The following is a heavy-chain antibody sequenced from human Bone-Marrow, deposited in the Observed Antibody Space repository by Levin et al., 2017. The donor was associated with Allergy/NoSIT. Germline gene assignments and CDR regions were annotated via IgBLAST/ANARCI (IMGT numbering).Heavy chain of an antibody. CDR2: ISSSSSFI. D-gene: IGHD6-25*01. CDR1: GFTFSSYS. J-gene: IGHJ5*02. Sequence: ETLSLTCAASGFTFSSYSMTWVRQAPGKGLEWVSFISSSSSFINYADSLRGRFTISRDNAKNSLYLQMSSLRAEDTAVYYCARATGRSSGASTFEGFDPWGQGTLVTVSS. V-gene: IGHV3-21*01. CDR3: ARATGRSSGASTFEGFDP.